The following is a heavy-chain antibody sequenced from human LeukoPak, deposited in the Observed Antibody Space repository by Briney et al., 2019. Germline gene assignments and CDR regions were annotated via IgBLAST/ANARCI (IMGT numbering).Heavy chain of an antibody. CDR1: GFTFNSSS. J-gene: IGHJ4*02. D-gene: IGHD1-7*01. V-gene: IGHV3-23*01. CDR2: ISGSGTGT. CDR3: AKEGGTGTRFDY. Sequence: GGSLRLSCAASGFTFNSSSMSWVRQAPGKGLYWVSAISGSGTGTYYADSVKGRFTISRDNSKHTLYLQMNSLRAEERAVYDCAKEGGTGTRFDYWGQGTLVTVSS.